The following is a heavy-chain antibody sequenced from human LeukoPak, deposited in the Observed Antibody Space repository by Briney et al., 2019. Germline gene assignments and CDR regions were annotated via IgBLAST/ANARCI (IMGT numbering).Heavy chain of an antibody. CDR2: INHSGST. D-gene: IGHD5-18*01. Sequence: SETLSLTCAVYGGSFSGYYWSWIRQPPGKGLEWIGEINHSGSTNYNPSLKSRVTISVDTSKNQFSLKLSSVTAADTAVYYCARGQSSTAIPRAGRYFDLWGRGTLVTVSS. J-gene: IGHJ2*01. CDR1: GGSFSGYY. CDR3: ARGQSSTAIPRAGRYFDL. V-gene: IGHV4-34*01.